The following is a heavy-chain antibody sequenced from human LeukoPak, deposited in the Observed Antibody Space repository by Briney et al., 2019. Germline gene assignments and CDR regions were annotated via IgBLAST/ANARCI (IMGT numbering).Heavy chain of an antibody. J-gene: IGHJ6*03. Sequence: SETLSLTCTVSGGSISTYYWSWIRQPPGKGLEWIGYIYYSGNTNSNPSLKRRVTISADTSKNQISLKLSSVTAADAAVYYCARVVSSSWDYYYYMDVWGKGTTVTISS. V-gene: IGHV4-59*01. CDR1: GGSISTYY. CDR2: IYYSGNT. CDR3: ARVVSSSWDYYYYMDV. D-gene: IGHD6-13*01.